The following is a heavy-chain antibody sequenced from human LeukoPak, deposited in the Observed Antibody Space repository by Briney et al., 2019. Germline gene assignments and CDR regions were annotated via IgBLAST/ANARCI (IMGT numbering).Heavy chain of an antibody. V-gene: IGHV3-20*04. D-gene: IGHD3-22*01. CDR2: LDWNGGST. CDR3: ARVRNSYYYDSSGYYS. Sequence: GGSLRLSCAASGFKFDDYGMSWVRQAPGKGLEWVSGLDWNGGSTNYADSVKGRFTISRDNSKNTLYLQMNSLRAEDTAVYYCARVRNSYYYDSSGYYSWGQGTLVTVSS. J-gene: IGHJ4*02. CDR1: GFKFDDYG.